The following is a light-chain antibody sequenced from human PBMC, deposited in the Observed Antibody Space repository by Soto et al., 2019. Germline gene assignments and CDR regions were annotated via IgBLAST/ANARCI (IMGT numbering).Light chain of an antibody. V-gene: IGLV2-18*02. J-gene: IGLJ1*01. CDR2: EVS. CDR3: SSYTSSSTYV. Sequence: QSALTQPPSVSGSPGQSVTICCTGTSSDVGNYNRVSWYQQPPGTAPKVIIYEVSNRASGVPDRFSGSKSGNTASLTISGLQAEDEADYYCSSYTSSSTYVFGTGTKVTVL. CDR1: SSDVGNYNR.